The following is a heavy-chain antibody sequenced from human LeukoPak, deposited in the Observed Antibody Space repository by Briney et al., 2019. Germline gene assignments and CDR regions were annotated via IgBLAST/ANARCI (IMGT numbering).Heavy chain of an antibody. CDR2: IKSKTDGGTT. V-gene: IGHV3-15*07. Sequence: GGSLRLSCAASGFTFSNAWMNWVRQAPGKGLEWVGRIKSKTDGGTTDYAAPVKGRFTISRDDSTNTLFLQMNSLQMEDAAVYYCTTWLGSLGPWGQGTLVTVSS. CDR3: TTWLGSLGP. CDR1: GFTFSNAW. J-gene: IGHJ5*02. D-gene: IGHD5-12*01.